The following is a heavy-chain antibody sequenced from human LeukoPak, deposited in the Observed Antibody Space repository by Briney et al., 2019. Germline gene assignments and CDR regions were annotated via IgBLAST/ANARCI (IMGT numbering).Heavy chain of an antibody. J-gene: IGHJ4*02. CDR2: ISSSSSYI. V-gene: IGHV3-21*01. D-gene: IGHD4-23*01. CDR1: GFTFSSYS. Sequence: GGSLRLSCAASGFTFSSYSMNWVRQAPGKGLEWVSSISSSSSYIYYADSVKGRFTISRDNAKNSLYLQMNSLRAEDTAVYYCARDPLGTTVVTPDYWGQGTLVTVSS. CDR3: ARDPLGTTVVTPDY.